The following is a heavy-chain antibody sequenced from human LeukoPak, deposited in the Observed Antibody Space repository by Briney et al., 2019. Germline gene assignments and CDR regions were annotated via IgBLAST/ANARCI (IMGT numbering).Heavy chain of an antibody. D-gene: IGHD1-14*01. J-gene: IGHJ4*02. CDR3: ARGGKAIRITYYCDY. CDR1: GGPFSGYY. CDR2: INHSGIS. Sequence: PSETLSLTCCVYGGPFSGYYWSWIRQPPGKGLEWIGAINHSGISNYNPYLKSRVSISVDTSKTQFYLKLSSVTAADTAVYYCARGGKAIRITYYCDYWGEGTLVTVSS. V-gene: IGHV4-34*01.